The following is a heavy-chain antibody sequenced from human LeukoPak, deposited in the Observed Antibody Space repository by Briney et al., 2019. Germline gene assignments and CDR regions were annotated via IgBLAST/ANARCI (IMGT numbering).Heavy chain of an antibody. CDR2: IYYSGST. J-gene: IGHJ5*02. CDR1: GCSISSYY. CDR3: ARVEVGGWFDP. Sequence: PSETLPLTCTVSGCSISSYYWSWIRQPPGKGLEWVGYIYYSGSTNYNPSLKSRITISVDTSKIQFSLKLSSVTAADTAVYYCARVEVGGWFDPGGQGTLVTVSS. D-gene: IGHD2-2*01. V-gene: IGHV4-59*01.